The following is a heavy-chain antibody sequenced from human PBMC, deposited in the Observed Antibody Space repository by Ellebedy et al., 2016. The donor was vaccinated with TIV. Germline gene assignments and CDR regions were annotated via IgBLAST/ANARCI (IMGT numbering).Heavy chain of an antibody. CDR1: GGTFSSYA. CDR2: IIPIFGTA. CDR3: ARERWELRVKRYFDL. V-gene: IGHV1-69*13. J-gene: IGHJ2*01. D-gene: IGHD1-26*01. Sequence: SVKVSCXASGGTFSSYAISWVRQAPGQGLEWMGGIIPIFGTANYAQKFQGRVTITADESTSTAYMELSSLRSEDTAVYYCARERWELRVKRYFDLWGRGTLVTVSS.